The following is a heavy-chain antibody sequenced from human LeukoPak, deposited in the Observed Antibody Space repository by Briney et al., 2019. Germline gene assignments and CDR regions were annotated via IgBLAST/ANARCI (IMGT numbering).Heavy chain of an antibody. J-gene: IGHJ1*01. CDR2: ISGSGVHT. CDR3: VKDREMGSGWAYFQH. D-gene: IGHD6-19*01. V-gene: IGHV3-23*01. Sequence: PGGSLRLSCAASGFIFNNYVMNWVRQAPGKGLEWVSSISGSGVHTYYADSVKGRFTISRDNSKNTLYLQMSSLRPEDTAVYYCVKDREMGSGWAYFQHWGQGTLVTVSS. CDR1: GFIFNNYV.